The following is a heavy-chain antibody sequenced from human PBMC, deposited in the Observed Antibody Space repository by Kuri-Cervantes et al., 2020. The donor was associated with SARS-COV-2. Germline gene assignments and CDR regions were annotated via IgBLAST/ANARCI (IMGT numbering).Heavy chain of an antibody. CDR2: IHYSGSP. V-gene: IGHV4-59*12. J-gene: IGHJ6*03. CDR3: ARGREGVVPATILGLGYFLYFSMDV. Sequence: GSLRLSCTVSGGTISSYYWSWIRQPPGKGLEWIGCIHYSGSPNYNPSLKSRVTISLDTSKNQFSLRLSSVTAADTAMYYCARGREGVVPATILGLGYFLYFSMDVWGKGTSVTVSS. CDR1: GGTISSYY. D-gene: IGHD2-2*01.